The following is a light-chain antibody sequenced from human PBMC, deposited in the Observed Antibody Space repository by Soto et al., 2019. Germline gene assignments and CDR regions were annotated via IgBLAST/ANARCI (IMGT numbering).Light chain of an antibody. Sequence: QSALTQPPSASGTPGQRVTISCSGSRSNIGSNTVNWYQQLPGTAPKLLIYSNNQRPSGVPDRFSGSKSGTSASLAISGLQSEDEADYYCAAWDDSLNDYVFGTGTKVTVL. CDR3: AAWDDSLNDYV. CDR2: SNN. J-gene: IGLJ1*01. V-gene: IGLV1-44*01. CDR1: RSNIGSNT.